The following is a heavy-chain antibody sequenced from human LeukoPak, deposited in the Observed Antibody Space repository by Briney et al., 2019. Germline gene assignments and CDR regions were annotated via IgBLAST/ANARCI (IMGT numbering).Heavy chain of an antibody. D-gene: IGHD6-19*01. V-gene: IGHV7-4-1*02. Sequence: ASVKVSCKASGYTFTSYAMNWVRQAPGQGLEWMGWINTNTGNPTYAQSFTGRFVFSLDTSVSTAYLQISSLKAEDTAVYFCAKSSQWLDYYYYMDVWGKGTTVTVSS. CDR3: AKSSQWLDYYYYMDV. CDR2: INTNTGNP. J-gene: IGHJ6*03. CDR1: GYTFTSYA.